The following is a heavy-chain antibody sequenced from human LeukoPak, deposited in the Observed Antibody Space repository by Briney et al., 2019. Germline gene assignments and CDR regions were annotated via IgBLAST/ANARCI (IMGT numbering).Heavy chain of an antibody. D-gene: IGHD7-27*01. CDR2: VKHDGSEK. Sequence: GGSLRLSCAASGSTFSNYWMSWVRQAPGKGLEWVANVKHDGSEKNYVDSVKGRFTISRDNAKNSLYLQMNSLRAEDTAVYYCASQWGSESHYWGQGTLVTVSS. J-gene: IGHJ4*02. CDR1: GSTFSNYW. V-gene: IGHV3-7*02. CDR3: ASQWGSESHY.